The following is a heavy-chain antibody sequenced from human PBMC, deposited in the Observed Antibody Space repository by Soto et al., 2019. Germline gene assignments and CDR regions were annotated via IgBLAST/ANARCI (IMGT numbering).Heavy chain of an antibody. J-gene: IGHJ5*02. Sequence: PGGPLRLSCVASGFTFSDYYMHWVRQAPGKGLEWVSYISSSSSTIYYADSVKGRFTISRDNAKNSLYLQMNSLRAEDTAVYYCARHPERIAQIGWFDPWGQGTLVTVSS. CDR2: ISSSSSTI. CDR1: GFTFSDYY. V-gene: IGHV3-48*01. D-gene: IGHD6-13*01. CDR3: ARHPERIAQIGWFDP.